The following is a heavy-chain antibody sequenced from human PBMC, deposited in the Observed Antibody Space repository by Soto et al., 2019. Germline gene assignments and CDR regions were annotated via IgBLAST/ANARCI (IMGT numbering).Heavy chain of an antibody. V-gene: IGHV1-69*02. J-gene: IGHJ4*02. CDR2: IIPILGIA. CDR1: GGTFSSYT. D-gene: IGHD4-17*01. CDR3: ARISQPHDYGDSDY. Sequence: SVKVSCKASGGTFSSYTISWVRQAPGQGLEWMGRIIPILGIANYAQKFQGRVTITADKSTSTAYMELSSLRSEDTAVYYCARISQPHDYGDSDYWGQGTLVTVSS.